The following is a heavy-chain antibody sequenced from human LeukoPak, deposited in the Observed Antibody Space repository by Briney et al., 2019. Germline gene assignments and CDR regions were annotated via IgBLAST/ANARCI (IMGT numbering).Heavy chain of an antibody. CDR2: ITSNSNT. J-gene: IGHJ4*02. CDR1: GFTFSDYS. Sequence: PGGSLRLSCAASGFTFSDYSMNWVRQAPGKGLEWVSSITSNSNTYYAASVKGRFTISRDNTKNSLFLQMNSLRAEDTAVYHCARDPGRGDYWGQGTLVTVSS. CDR3: ARDPGRGDY. V-gene: IGHV3-69-1*01.